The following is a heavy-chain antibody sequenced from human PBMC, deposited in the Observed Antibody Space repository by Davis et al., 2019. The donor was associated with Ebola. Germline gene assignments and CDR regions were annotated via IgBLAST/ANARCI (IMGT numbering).Heavy chain of an antibody. CDR2: ISTFNGNT. V-gene: IGHV1-18*01. Sequence: ASVKVSCKASGYTFIGYGISWVRQAPGQGLEWMGWISTFNGNTDYAQKFQGRVTITADESTSTAYMELSSLRSEDTAVYYCARGWVDYGSGSYYISRGWFDPWGQGTLVTVSS. CDR3: ARGWVDYGSGSYYISRGWFDP. D-gene: IGHD3-10*01. J-gene: IGHJ5*02. CDR1: GYTFIGYG.